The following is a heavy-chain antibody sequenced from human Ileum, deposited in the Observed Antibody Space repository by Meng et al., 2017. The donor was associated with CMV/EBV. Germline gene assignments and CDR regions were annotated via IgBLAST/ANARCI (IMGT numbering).Heavy chain of an antibody. CDR3: ARKPSGAGRFDY. V-gene: IGHV4-30-4*01. CDR2: IYYSWST. D-gene: IGHD1-14*01. Sequence: QVQLQESGPGLVTLSQPLSLTGAVSGDSISSGGYYWSWIRQSPGKGLEWMWYIYYSWSTYYNPSLKSRVTISVDTSKNQFSLRLSSVTAADTAVYYCARKPSGAGRFDYWGQGTLVTVSS. CDR1: GDSISSGGYY. J-gene: IGHJ4*02.